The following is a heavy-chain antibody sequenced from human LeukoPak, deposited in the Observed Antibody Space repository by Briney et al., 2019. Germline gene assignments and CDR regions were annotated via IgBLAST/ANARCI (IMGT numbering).Heavy chain of an antibody. D-gene: IGHD6-19*01. J-gene: IGHJ4*02. Sequence: PGGSLRLSCAASGFTFSNYAMSWVRQAPGKGLEWVAVISYDGSNKYYADSVKGRFTISRDNSKNTLYLQMNSLRAEDTAVYYCARDGGSGWYGDLMDYFDYWGQGTLVTVSS. CDR1: GFTFSNYA. CDR2: ISYDGSNK. CDR3: ARDGGSGWYGDLMDYFDY. V-gene: IGHV3-30-3*01.